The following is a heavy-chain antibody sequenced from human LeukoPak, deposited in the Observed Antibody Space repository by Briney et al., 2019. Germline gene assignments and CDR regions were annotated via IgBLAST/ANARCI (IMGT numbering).Heavy chain of an antibody. Sequence: SETLSLTCTVSGGSISSGGYYWTWIRQPPGKGLEWIGYFYHSGSTNFNPSLKSRVTISVDRSRNQFSLTLSSVTAADTAVYYCARGEEGYCSSTSCSIVEYWGQGTLVTVSS. D-gene: IGHD2-2*01. CDR1: GGSISSGGYY. V-gene: IGHV4-30-2*01. CDR2: FYHSGST. J-gene: IGHJ4*02. CDR3: ARGEEGYCSSTSCSIVEY.